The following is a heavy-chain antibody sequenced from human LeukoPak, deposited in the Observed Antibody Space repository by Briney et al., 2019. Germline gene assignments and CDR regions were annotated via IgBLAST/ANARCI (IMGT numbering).Heavy chain of an antibody. Sequence: ASVNVSCKVSGYTLTELSMHWVQQAPGKGLEWMGGFDPEDGETIYAQKFQGRVTMTEDTSTDTAYMELSSLRSEDTAVYYCATGREKPYYGSGSYYFDYWGQGTLVTVSS. CDR3: ATGREKPYYGSGSYYFDY. J-gene: IGHJ4*02. D-gene: IGHD3-10*01. V-gene: IGHV1-24*01. CDR2: FDPEDGET. CDR1: GYTLTELS.